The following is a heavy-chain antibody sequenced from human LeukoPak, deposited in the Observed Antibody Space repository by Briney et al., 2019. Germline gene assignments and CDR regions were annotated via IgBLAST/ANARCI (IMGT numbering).Heavy chain of an antibody. J-gene: IGHJ2*01. CDR3: ARGLLAGDYVNWYFDL. CDR1: GYTFTGYY. D-gene: IGHD4-17*01. Sequence: ASVKVSCKASGYTFTGYYIHWVRQAPGNGLEWMGWVNPHSGGTNYAQKFQGRVTMTRDTSISTAYMELSSLRSDDTAVYYCARGLLAGDYVNWYFDLWGRGTLVTVSS. V-gene: IGHV1-2*02. CDR2: VNPHSGGT.